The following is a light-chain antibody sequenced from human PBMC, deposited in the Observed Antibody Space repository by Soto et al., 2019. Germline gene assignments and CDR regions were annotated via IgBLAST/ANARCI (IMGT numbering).Light chain of an antibody. J-gene: IGLJ2*01. CDR3: ATWYGSPPVEV. CDR2: DNN. Sequence: QSVLTQSPSVSAAPGQKVTISCSGSSSNIGNNYVSWYQQLPGTAPKLLIYDNNKRPSGIPDRFSGSKSGTSSTLDITGLQTGDEAAYYCATWYGSPPVEVFGGGTKLTVL. V-gene: IGLV1-51*01. CDR1: SSNIGNNY.